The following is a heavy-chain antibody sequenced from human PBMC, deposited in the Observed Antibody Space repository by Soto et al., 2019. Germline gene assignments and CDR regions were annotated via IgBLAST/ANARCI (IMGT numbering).Heavy chain of an antibody. D-gene: IGHD3-10*01. CDR3: AREYMVRGVMGAFDI. J-gene: IGHJ3*02. CDR2: IYYTGST. CDR1: GGSISSGGYY. V-gene: IGHV4-31*03. Sequence: QVQLQESGPGLVKPSQTLSLTCTVSGGSISSGGYYWSWIRQHPGKGLEWIGYIYYTGSTYYNPSLKSRVTISVDTSKNQFSLKLSSVNAADTAVYYCAREYMVRGVMGAFDIWGQGTMVTVSS.